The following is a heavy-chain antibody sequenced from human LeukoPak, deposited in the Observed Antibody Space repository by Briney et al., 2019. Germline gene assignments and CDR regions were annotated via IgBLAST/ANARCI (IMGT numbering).Heavy chain of an antibody. CDR3: AREGDYYASGSSYDG. V-gene: IGHV3-64*01. J-gene: IGHJ4*02. CDR1: GFTFSSYA. Sequence: PGGSLRLSCAASGFTFSSYAMHWVRQTPGKGLEYVSAISSNGDSTYYANSVKGRFTISRDNSKNTLYLQMGSLRAEDMALYYCAREGDYYASGSSYDGWGQGTLVTVSS. CDR2: ISSNGDST. D-gene: IGHD3-10*01.